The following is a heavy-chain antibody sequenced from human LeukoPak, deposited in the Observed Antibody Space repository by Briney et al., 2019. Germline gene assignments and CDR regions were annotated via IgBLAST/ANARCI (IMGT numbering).Heavy chain of an antibody. Sequence: SETLSLTCNVSGGSLSSSSYFWGWIRQPPGKGLEWIGSLYFSGYTYYNPSLKSRVTISLDASKKHFSLKVNSVIAADTAVYYCARGINMETNPPDIWGQGTMVTVSS. CDR3: ARGINMETNPPDI. CDR1: GGSLSSSSYF. J-gene: IGHJ3*02. CDR2: LYFSGYT. V-gene: IGHV4-39*07. D-gene: IGHD3-10*01.